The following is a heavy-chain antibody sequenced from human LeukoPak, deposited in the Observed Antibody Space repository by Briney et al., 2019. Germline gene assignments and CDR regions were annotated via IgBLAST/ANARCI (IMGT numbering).Heavy chain of an antibody. V-gene: IGHV3-30*14. CDR2: ISYDVDTK. Sequence: GGSLRLSCAASGFIVGDYALRWVRQAPGKGLEWVALISYDVDTKHYADSVKGRFTISRDNSKNTVHLQMDSLRPEDTAVYHCAKGKGPDSDYDYFLDSYGRGTLVTVSP. CDR1: GFIVGDYA. J-gene: IGHJ4*02. CDR3: AKGKGPDSDYDYFLDS. D-gene: IGHD5-12*01.